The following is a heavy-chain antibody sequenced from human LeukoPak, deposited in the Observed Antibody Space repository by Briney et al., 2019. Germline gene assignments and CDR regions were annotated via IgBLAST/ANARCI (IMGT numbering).Heavy chain of an antibody. D-gene: IGHD3-10*01. V-gene: IGHV5-51*01. CDR2: IYPGDSDT. Sequence: GESLKISWKGFGYSFPSYWNGWVRQVPGKGVGGMGIIYPGDSDTRYSPYFQGQVTSSADKSISTAYLQCSSLKASDTAMYYCARQRDIILVRGVIRWFDPWGKGTLVTVS. J-gene: IGHJ5*02. CDR1: GYSFPSYW. CDR3: ARQRDIILVRGVIRWFDP.